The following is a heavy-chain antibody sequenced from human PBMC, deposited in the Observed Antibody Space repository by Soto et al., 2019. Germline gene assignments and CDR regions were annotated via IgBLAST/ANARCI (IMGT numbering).Heavy chain of an antibody. CDR3: ARVLGIAAAGRVDYYGMDV. Sequence: SETLSLTCAVYGGSFSGYYWSWIRQPPGKGLEWIGEINHSGSTNYNPSLKSRVTISVDTSKNQFSLKLSSVTAADTAVYYCARVLGIAAAGRVDYYGMDVWGQGTTVTVSS. CDR2: INHSGST. D-gene: IGHD6-13*01. V-gene: IGHV4-34*01. J-gene: IGHJ6*01. CDR1: GGSFSGYY.